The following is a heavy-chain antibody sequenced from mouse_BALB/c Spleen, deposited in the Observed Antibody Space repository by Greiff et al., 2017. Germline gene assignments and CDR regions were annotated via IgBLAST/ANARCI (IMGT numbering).Heavy chain of an antibody. CDR2: IDPANGNT. CDR1: GFNIKDSY. Sequence: VQLQHSGAELVKPGASVKMSCTASGFNIKDSYMHWVKQRPVQGLEWIGRIDPANGNTKYDAKFQGKATLTADTSSNTAYLQLSMLTSEDTAVYYGAREHGNYGAMDYWGQGTTVTVSS. CDR3: AREHGNYGAMDY. J-gene: IGHJ4*01. V-gene: IGHV14-3*02. D-gene: IGHD2-1*01.